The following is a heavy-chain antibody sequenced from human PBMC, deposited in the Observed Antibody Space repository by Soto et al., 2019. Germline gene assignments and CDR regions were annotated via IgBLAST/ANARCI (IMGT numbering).Heavy chain of an antibody. V-gene: IGHV3-23*01. D-gene: IGHD3-9*01. CDR1: EVNISNLA. Sequence: RLPKGAAEVNISNLARRRVRQAPGKGLEWVSAISGSGASTYYADSVKGRFTISRDNSKNTLYLQMNSLRAEDTAVYYCAHFDWFIDYWGQGTLVTVSS. CDR2: ISGSGAST. J-gene: IGHJ4*02. CDR3: AHFDWFIDY.